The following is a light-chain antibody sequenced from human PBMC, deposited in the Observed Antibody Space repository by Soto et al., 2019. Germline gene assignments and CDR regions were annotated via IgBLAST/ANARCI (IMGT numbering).Light chain of an antibody. CDR2: KAS. CDR3: QQSNSYSWT. J-gene: IGKJ1*01. CDR1: QSISSL. V-gene: IGKV1-5*03. Sequence: DIQMTQYPSTVSASLGDRGTITCRASQSISSLLAWYPPTKGKAPKILIYKASSLESGVPSRFRGIGSRTEFTLTISRLQPDDVATDYCQQSNSYSWTFGQGTKVEI.